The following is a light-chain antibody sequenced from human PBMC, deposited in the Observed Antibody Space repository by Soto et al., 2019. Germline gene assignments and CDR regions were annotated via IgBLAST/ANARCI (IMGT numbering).Light chain of an antibody. V-gene: IGKV1-5*03. Sequence: DIPMTQSPSTLSGSVGEXVTITCRASQTISIWLAWYQQKPAKAPKILIYKASTLKSGVPSRFSGSGSGTECTLTISSLQPDDFATYYCQHYNSYSEAFGQGTKVDIK. CDR3: QHYNSYSEA. CDR1: QTISIW. J-gene: IGKJ1*01. CDR2: KAS.